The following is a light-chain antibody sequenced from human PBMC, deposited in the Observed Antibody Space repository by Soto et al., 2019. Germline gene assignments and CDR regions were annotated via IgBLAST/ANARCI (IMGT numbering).Light chain of an antibody. CDR2: EVS. Sequence: QSALTQPASVSGSPGQSITISCTGTSSDVGGHNYVSWYQQHPDKAPKLMISEVSNRPSGVSNRFSGSKSGITASLTISGLQAEDEADYYCSSYSSSSTLAVFGGGTKLTVL. V-gene: IGLV2-14*01. CDR1: SSDVGGHNY. CDR3: SSYSSSSTLAV. J-gene: IGLJ2*01.